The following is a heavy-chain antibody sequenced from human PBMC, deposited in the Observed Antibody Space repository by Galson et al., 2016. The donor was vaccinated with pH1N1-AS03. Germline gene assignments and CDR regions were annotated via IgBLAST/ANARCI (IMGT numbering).Heavy chain of an antibody. Sequence: SGAEVKKPGESLKISCRASGYSFSNYWVGWVRQMPGKGLERMGIIYPGDSDTRYSPSFQGQVTISGDKSINTVYLHWSSLKASDSAMYYCAIRESGGSTFDYWGQGTLVTVSS. CDR2: IYPGDSDT. CDR1: GYSFSNYW. CDR3: AIRESGGSTFDY. V-gene: IGHV5-51*01. J-gene: IGHJ4*02. D-gene: IGHD2-15*01.